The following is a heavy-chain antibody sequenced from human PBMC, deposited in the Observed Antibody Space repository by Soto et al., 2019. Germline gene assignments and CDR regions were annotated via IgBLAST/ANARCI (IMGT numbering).Heavy chain of an antibody. CDR3: ARADYGGDYFDY. D-gene: IGHD4-17*01. V-gene: IGHV3-30-3*01. J-gene: IGHJ4*02. Sequence: QVQLVESGGGVVQPGRSLRLSCAASGFTFSSYAMHWVRQAPGKGLEWVAVISYDGSNKYYADSVKGRFTISRDNSKNTRYLQMNSLRAEDTAVYYGARADYGGDYFDYWGQGTLVTVSS. CDR2: ISYDGSNK. CDR1: GFTFSSYA.